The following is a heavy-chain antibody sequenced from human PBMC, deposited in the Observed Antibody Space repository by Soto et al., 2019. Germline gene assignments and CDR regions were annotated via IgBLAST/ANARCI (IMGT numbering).Heavy chain of an antibody. D-gene: IGHD6-6*01. CDR3: AKDVAARPYAGVDY. V-gene: IGHV3-23*01. CDR1: GFTFSSYA. Sequence: PGGSLRLSCAASGFTFSSYAMSWVRQAPGKGLEWVSAISGSGGSTYYADSVKGRFTISRDNSKNTLYLQMNSLRAEDTAVYYCAKDVAARPYAGVDYWGQGTTVTVSS. CDR2: ISGSGGST. J-gene: IGHJ4*03.